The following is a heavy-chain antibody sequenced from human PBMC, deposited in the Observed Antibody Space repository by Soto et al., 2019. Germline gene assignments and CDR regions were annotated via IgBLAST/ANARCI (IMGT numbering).Heavy chain of an antibody. CDR3: ATNRINRPDWFDS. J-gene: IGHJ5*01. CDR1: GDSINNDGYY. Sequence: QLQESGPGLVKPSQTLSLTCSVSGDSINNDGYYWTWIRQHPGKGLEWIGYIYYSGSAYYNPSLKSRVTMSADTSKNQFSLQLTSVTAADTAVYYCATNRINRPDWFDSWGEGALVTVSS. V-gene: IGHV4-31*03. CDR2: IYYSGSA.